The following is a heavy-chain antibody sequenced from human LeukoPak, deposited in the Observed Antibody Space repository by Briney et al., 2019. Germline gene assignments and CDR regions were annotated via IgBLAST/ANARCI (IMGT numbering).Heavy chain of an antibody. CDR3: AATRPDGNNCGGDCYDAFDI. D-gene: IGHD2-21*02. J-gene: IGHJ3*02. V-gene: IGHV1-58*01. Sequence: TSMKVSCKASGFTFTSSAVQWVRQARGQRLEWIGWIVVDSGNTNYAQKFQERVTITRDMSTSTAYMELSSLRSEDTAVYYCAATRPDGNNCGGDCYDAFDIWGQGTMVTVSS. CDR2: IVVDSGNT. CDR1: GFTFTSSA.